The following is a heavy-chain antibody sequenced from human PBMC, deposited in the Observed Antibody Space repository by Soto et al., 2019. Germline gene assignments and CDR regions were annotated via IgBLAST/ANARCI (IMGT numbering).Heavy chain of an antibody. CDR1: GLTFSTYD. J-gene: IGHJ2*01. CDR3: TSERPDWVFNI. D-gene: IGHD6-25*01. Sequence: EVQLVESGGGLIQPGGSLRLSCAASGLTFSTYDMHWVRQPIGKGLEWVAGLGTGDDTYYPDSVRGRFIVARDNVKNSLYLQMDRLAAGDTAMYYCTSERPDWVFNIWSRGSPVVVSS. CDR2: LGTGDDT. V-gene: IGHV3-13*01.